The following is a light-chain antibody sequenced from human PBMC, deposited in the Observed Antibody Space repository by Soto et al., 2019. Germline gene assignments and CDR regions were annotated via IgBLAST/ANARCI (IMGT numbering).Light chain of an antibody. Sequence: QSVLTQSPSASGSPGQSVTISCTGTSSDIGGYNSVSWYQRHPGKAPKVMIYDVSKRPSGVPDRFSGSKSGNTASLTVSALQAEDEADYYCSSYTDRNNLVFGTGTKLTVL. CDR1: SSDIGGYNS. CDR2: DVS. CDR3: SSYTDRNNLV. V-gene: IGLV2-8*01. J-gene: IGLJ1*01.